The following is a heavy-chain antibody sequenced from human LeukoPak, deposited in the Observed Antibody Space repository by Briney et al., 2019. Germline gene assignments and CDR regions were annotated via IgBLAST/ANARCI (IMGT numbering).Heavy chain of an antibody. V-gene: IGHV3-23*01. Sequence: GGSLRLSCAASGFTFSSYAMSWVRQAPGKGLEWVSAISGSGGSTYYADSVKGRFTISRDNSKNTLYLQMNSLRAEDTAVYYCAKDLEFDYGDYGGVPDAFDIWGQGTMVTVSS. CDR3: AKDLEFDYGDYGGVPDAFDI. CDR1: GFTFSSYA. D-gene: IGHD4-17*01. J-gene: IGHJ3*02. CDR2: ISGSGGST.